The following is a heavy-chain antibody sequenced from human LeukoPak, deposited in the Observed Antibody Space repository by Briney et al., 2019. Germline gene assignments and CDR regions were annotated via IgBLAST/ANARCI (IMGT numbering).Heavy chain of an antibody. D-gene: IGHD6-13*01. CDR2: IYTSGST. CDR1: GGSISGYY. J-gene: IGHJ4*02. Sequence: SETLSLICSVSGGSISGYYWSWIRQPAGKGLEWIGRIYTSGSTNYNPSLKSRVTMSVDTSKNQFSLKLSYVTAADTAVYYCARGGQAAGYFDYWGQGTLVTVSS. CDR3: ARGGQAAGYFDY. V-gene: IGHV4-4*07.